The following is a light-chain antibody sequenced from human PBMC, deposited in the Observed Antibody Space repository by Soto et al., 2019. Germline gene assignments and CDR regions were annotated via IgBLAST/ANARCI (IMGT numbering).Light chain of an antibody. J-gene: IGKJ1*01. CDR3: LQDYNYPWT. CDR2: DTS. CDR1: QFVSSR. V-gene: IGKV3-15*01. Sequence: DIVVTPSPAILSASPGERATLSCRASQFVSSRLAWYQQRPGQVPRLLIYDTSTRAPGISARFSGSGSGTDFTLTISSLQPEDFATYYCLQDYNYPWTFGQGTKVDIK.